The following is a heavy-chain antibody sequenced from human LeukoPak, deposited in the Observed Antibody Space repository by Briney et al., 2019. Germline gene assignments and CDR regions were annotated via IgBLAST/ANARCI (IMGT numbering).Heavy chain of an antibody. J-gene: IGHJ5*02. CDR1: GFTFSSYA. D-gene: IGHD6-13*01. CDR2: ISGSGGST. V-gene: IGHV3-23*01. Sequence: GGSLRLSCAASGFTFSSYAMSWVRQAPGKGLEWVSAISGSGGSTYYADSVKGRFTISRDNSKNTLYLQMNSLRAEDTAVYYCAKAGGYSSSWYGDWFDPWGQGTLVTVSS. CDR3: AKAGGYSSSWYGDWFDP.